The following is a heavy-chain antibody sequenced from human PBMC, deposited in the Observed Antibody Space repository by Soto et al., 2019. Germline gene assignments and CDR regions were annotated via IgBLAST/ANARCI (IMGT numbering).Heavy chain of an antibody. CDR3: ARAGAAVTTGVDY. D-gene: IGHD4-4*01. V-gene: IGHV1-18*01. Sequence: GASVKVSCKTSGYTFIDYGISWARQAPGQGLEWMGWISVYNGNTNYAPKLQGRVTMTTDTSTGTAYMELRSLRSDDTAVYYCARAGAAVTTGVDYWGQGTLVTVSS. J-gene: IGHJ4*02. CDR2: ISVYNGNT. CDR1: GYTFIDYG.